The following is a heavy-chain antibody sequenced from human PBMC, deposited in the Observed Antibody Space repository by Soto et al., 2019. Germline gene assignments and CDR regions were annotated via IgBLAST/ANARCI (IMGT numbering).Heavy chain of an antibody. CDR1: GFTFRSFT. CDR3: TRDASRDSSARGWFDP. CDR2: ISSNSAYI. J-gene: IGHJ5*02. Sequence: GGSLRLSCAASGFTFRSFTMNWVRQAPGKGLEWVSTISSNSAYIYYTDALRGRFTISRDNAKNSLHLQMNSLRAEDTAVHYCTRDASRDSSARGWFDPWGTGTLVTVS. D-gene: IGHD6-13*01. V-gene: IGHV3-21*01.